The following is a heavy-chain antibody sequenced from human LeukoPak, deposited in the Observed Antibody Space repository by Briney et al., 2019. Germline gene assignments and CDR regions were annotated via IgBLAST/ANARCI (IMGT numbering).Heavy chain of an antibody. J-gene: IGHJ6*02. CDR1: GLTFRNYW. D-gene: IGHD1-20*01. V-gene: IGHV3-7*05. CDR2: IKEDGSEK. Sequence: PGGSLRLSCAASGLTFRNYWMSWVRQAPGKGLEWVANIKEDGSEKYYVDSVKGRFTISRDNAKNSLYLQMNSLRAEDTGVYYCARLNWKPPYYYHGMDVWGQGTTVTVSS. CDR3: ARLNWKPPYYYHGMDV.